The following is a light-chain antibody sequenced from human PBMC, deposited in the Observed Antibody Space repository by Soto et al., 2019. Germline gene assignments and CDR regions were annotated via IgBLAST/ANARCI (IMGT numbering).Light chain of an antibody. Sequence: EVVLAQSPGTLSLSPGERATLSCRASQPVGTTYLAWYQHKPGQAPRLLIYGASTRATGIPARFSGSGSGTDFTLTISRLEPEDFAVYYCQQYATSPTTFGQGTKVDIK. V-gene: IGKV3-20*01. CDR3: QQYATSPTT. J-gene: IGKJ1*01. CDR2: GAS. CDR1: QPVGTTY.